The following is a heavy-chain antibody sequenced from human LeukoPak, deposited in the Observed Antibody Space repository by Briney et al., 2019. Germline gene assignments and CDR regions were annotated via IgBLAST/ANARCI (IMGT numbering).Heavy chain of an antibody. J-gene: IGHJ4*02. Sequence: GGSLRLSCAASGFTFSSYEMNWVRQAPGKGLEWVSYISSSGSTIYYADSVKGRFTISRDNAKNSLYLQMNSLRAEDTAVYYCARDPLGYCGGDCYPYYFDYWGQGTLVTVSS. CDR1: GFTFSSYE. V-gene: IGHV3-48*03. CDR3: ARDPLGYCGGDCYPYYFDY. D-gene: IGHD2-21*02. CDR2: ISSSGSTI.